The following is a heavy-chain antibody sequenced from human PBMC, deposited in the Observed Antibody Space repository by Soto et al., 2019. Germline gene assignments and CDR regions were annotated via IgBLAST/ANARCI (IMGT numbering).Heavy chain of an antibody. D-gene: IGHD4-17*01. Sequence: GGSLRLSCAASGFTFSSYAMSWVRQAPGKGLEWVSAISGSGGSTYYADSVKGRFTISRDNSKNTLYLQMNSLRAEDTAVYYCAKDPHPFPGDYAGVXYWGQGTLVTVSS. CDR2: ISGSGGST. V-gene: IGHV3-23*01. CDR3: AKDPHPFPGDYAGVXY. CDR1: GFTFSSYA. J-gene: IGHJ4*02.